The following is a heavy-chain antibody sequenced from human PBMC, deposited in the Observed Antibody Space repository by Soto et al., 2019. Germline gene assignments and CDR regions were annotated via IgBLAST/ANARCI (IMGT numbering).Heavy chain of an antibody. V-gene: IGHV1-8*02. CDR1: GYTFTSYG. J-gene: IGHJ4*02. D-gene: IGHD6-19*01. CDR3: ASPSGWHEGAFDY. CDR2: MNPNSGNT. Sequence: ASVKVSCKASGYTFTSYGISWVRQATGQGLEWMGWMNPNSGNTGYAQKLQGRVTMTRNTSISTAYMELSSLRSEDTAVYYCASPSGWHEGAFDYWGQGTLVTVSS.